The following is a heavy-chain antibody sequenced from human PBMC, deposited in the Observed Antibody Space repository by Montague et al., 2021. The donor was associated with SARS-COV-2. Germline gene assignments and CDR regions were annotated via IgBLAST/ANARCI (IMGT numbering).Heavy chain of an antibody. CDR1: GDSISTDNW. CDR3: ARFPTSYYYDSKAAPATPDAFDI. Sequence: SETLSLTCVVSGDSISTDNWWTWVRLPPGKGLEWIGSIYYSGSTYYNPSLKSRVTIFVDTSKNQFSLKLSSVTAADTAVYYCARFPTSYYYDSKAAPATPDAFDIWGQGTMVTVSS. CDR2: IYYSGST. D-gene: IGHD3-22*01. J-gene: IGHJ3*02. V-gene: IGHV4-38-2*01.